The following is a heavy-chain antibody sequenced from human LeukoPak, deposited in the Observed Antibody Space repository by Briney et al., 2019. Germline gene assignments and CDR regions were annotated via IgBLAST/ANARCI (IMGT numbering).Heavy chain of an antibody. Sequence: ASVKVSCKASGYTFTSYYMHWVRQAPGQGLEWMGIINPSGGTTSYAQKFQGRVTMTRDTSTSTVYMELSSLRSEDTAVYYCARDAGAYYYDSSEKGYYYYYGMDVWGQGTTVTVSS. D-gene: IGHD3-22*01. CDR2: INPSGGTT. CDR3: ARDAGAYYYDSSEKGYYYYYGMDV. CDR1: GYTFTSYY. V-gene: IGHV1-46*01. J-gene: IGHJ6*02.